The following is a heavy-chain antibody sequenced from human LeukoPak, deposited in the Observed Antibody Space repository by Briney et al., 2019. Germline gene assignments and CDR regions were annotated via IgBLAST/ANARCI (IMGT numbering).Heavy chain of an antibody. D-gene: IGHD3-3*01. J-gene: IGHJ4*02. Sequence: PGGSLRLSCAASGFTFSNFAMTWVRQPPGKGLEWIGEVHLDGRTNYNPSLKSRLTMSVDLSENHVSLKLASVTAADTAVYYCAREGGFYRPLDYSGQGTLVTVSS. V-gene: IGHV4-4*02. CDR3: AREGGFYRPLDY. CDR1: GFTFSNFAM. CDR2: VHLDGRT.